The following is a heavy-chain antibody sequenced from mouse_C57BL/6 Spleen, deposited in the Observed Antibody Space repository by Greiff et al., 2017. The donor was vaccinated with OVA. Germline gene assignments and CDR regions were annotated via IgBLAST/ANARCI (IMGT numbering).Heavy chain of an antibody. J-gene: IGHJ4*01. CDR2: IYPGSGST. V-gene: IGHV1-55*01. D-gene: IGHD1-1*01. Sequence: VQLKQPGAELVKPGASVKMSCKASGYTFTSYWITWVKQRPGQGLEWIGDIYPGSGSTNYHEKFTSKATLTVDTSSSTAYMQLSSLTSEDSAVYDCARWYYGALYAMDYWGQGTSVTVSA. CDR3: ARWYYGALYAMDY. CDR1: GYTFTSYW.